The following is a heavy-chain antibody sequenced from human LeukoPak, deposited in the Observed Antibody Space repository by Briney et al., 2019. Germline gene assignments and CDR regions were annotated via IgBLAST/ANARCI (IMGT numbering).Heavy chain of an antibody. D-gene: IGHD2-2*01. CDR3: ARGLSCGSTTCYGGVMPVAVNYFYYYMDV. CDR1: GYTLTDYY. Sequence: ASVKVSCKASGYTLTDYYIHWVRQAPGQGLEWMAWINPNSGNTGIARKFRGRVTITRNISTHTVYMELSSLRSEDTAVYYCARGLSCGSTTCYGGVMPVAVNYFYYYMDVWGKGTTVTVSS. J-gene: IGHJ6*03. CDR2: INPNSGNT. V-gene: IGHV1-8*03.